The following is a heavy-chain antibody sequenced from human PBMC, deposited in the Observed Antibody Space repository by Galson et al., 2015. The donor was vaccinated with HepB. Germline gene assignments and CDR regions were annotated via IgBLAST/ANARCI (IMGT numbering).Heavy chain of an antibody. V-gene: IGHV1-46*01. J-gene: IGHJ5*02. CDR3: ARSQGP. Sequence: SVKVSCKASGYIFTDSYIHWVRQAPGQGLEWVGIISPSDGSTRYAQSFQDRVNMTRDTSAATVYMNLSSLKSDDTAVYYCARSQGPWGQGTLVTVSS. CDR2: ISPSDGST. CDR1: GYIFTDSY.